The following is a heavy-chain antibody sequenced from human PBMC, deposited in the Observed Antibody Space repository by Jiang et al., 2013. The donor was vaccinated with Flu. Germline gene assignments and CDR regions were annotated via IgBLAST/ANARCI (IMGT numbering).Heavy chain of an antibody. Sequence: KPTQTLTLTCTFSGFSLSTSGVGVGWIRQPPGKALEWLALIYWNDDKRYSPSLKSRLTITKDTSKNQVVLTMTNMDPVDTATYYCAHTGMDYRSRGAFDIWGQGTMVTISS. J-gene: IGHJ3*02. CDR2: IYWNDDK. D-gene: IGHD4-11*01. CDR1: GFSLSTSGVG. V-gene: IGHV2-5*01. CDR3: AHTGMDYRSRGAFDI.